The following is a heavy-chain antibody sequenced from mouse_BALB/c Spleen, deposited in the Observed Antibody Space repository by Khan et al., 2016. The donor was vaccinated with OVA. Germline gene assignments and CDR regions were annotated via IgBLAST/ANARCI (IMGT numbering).Heavy chain of an antibody. Sequence: EVKLLESGPGLVKPSQSLSLTCTVTGYSITSDYAWNWIRQFPGNKMEWMGQISYSGNTKYNPSLKSRISITRETSKNQFFLQLNSVTTEDTATXSCARIYGGAFDYWGQGTTLTVSS. J-gene: IGHJ2*01. V-gene: IGHV3-2*02. CDR2: ISYSGNT. CDR1: GYSITSDYA. CDR3: ARIYGGAFDY. D-gene: IGHD1-1*01.